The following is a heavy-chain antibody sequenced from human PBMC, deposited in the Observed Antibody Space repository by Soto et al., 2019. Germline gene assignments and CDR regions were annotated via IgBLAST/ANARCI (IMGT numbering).Heavy chain of an antibody. V-gene: IGHV4-59*01. CDR1: GGSISHYH. CDR3: ARSFYP. CDR2: IFYNGST. Sequence: QRQLQESGPGLVKPSETLSLTRTVSGGSISHYHWNWIRQAPGKGMEWIGYIFYNGSTHYNPSLTSRVTISVDMSKNRLSLTLTSVTAAETAVYYCARSFYPWGQGTLVTVSS. J-gene: IGHJ5*02.